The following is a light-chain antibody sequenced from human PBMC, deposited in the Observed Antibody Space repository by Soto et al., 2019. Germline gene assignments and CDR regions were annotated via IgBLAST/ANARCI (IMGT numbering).Light chain of an antibody. CDR2: DVT. CDR1: SSDFSVYNY. Sequence: QSALTQPASVSGSPGQSITISCTGTSSDFSVYNYVSWFQQHPGKALKLMIYDVTNRPSGVSNRFSGSKSGNTASLTISGLQAEDEGDYYCASHTFYNTWVFGGGTKVTVL. J-gene: IGLJ3*02. V-gene: IGLV2-14*03. CDR3: ASHTFYNTWV.